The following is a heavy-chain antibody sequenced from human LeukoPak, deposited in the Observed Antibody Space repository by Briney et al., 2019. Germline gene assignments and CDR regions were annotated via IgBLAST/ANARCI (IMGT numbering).Heavy chain of an antibody. CDR2: IYPGDSDT. J-gene: IGHJ4*02. Sequence: GESLKISCKGSGYSFTSYWIGWVRQMPGKGLEWMGIIYPGDSDTRYSPSFQGQVTISADKSISTAYLQWSSLKASDTAMYYCARLGLNYYGSGSYYNPPQKHFDYWGQGTLVTVSS. D-gene: IGHD3-10*01. CDR1: GYSFTSYW. V-gene: IGHV5-51*01. CDR3: ARLGLNYYGSGSYYNPPQKHFDY.